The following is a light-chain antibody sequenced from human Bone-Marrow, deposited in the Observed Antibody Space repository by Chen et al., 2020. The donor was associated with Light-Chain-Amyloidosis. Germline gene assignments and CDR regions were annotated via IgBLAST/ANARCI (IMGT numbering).Light chain of an antibody. CDR3: QQYRTSPLT. V-gene: IGKV3-20*01. CDR2: GSS. CDR1: QTISSNY. J-gene: IGKJ4*01. Sequence: EIVLTQSPGTLSLSPGEGANLSCRASQTISSNYLTWYQQKFGQAPRLLIYGSSSRATGIPNRFTDSGSRTDFTLTINRLEPEDFAMYYCQQYRTSPLTFGVGTKVEIK.